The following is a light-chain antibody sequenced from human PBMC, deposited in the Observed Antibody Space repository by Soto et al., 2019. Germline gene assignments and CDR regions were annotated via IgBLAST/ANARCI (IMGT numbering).Light chain of an antibody. V-gene: IGLV1-47*01. J-gene: IGLJ2*01. CDR2: RSN. CDR1: SSNIGSND. CDR3: ASCDYSLSGVL. Sequence: QSVLTQAPSASGTPGQRVTISCSGSSSNIGSNDAFWYQQLPGTAPKLLIYRSNQRPSGVPDRFSGSKSGTSASLAISGLRSEDEADYYCASCDYSLSGVLFGGGTKLTVL.